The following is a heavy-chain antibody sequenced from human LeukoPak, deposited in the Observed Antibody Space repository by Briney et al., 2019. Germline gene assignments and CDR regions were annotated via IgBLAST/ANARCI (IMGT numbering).Heavy chain of an antibody. Sequence: GGSLRLSCAASGFTFSSSSMHWVRQAPGKGLEWVSSISTSSSYIYYADSVKGRFTISRHNAKRSLYLQMNSLRAEDTAVYYCARDLGGYGDYGTNFDYWGQGTLVTVSS. D-gene: IGHD4-17*01. J-gene: IGHJ4*02. CDR2: ISTSSSYI. CDR3: ARDLGGYGDYGTNFDY. CDR1: GFTFSSSS. V-gene: IGHV3-21*01.